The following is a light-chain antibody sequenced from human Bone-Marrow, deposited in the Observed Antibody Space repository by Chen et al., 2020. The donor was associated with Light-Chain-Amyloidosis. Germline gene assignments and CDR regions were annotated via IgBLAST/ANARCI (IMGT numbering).Light chain of an antibody. J-gene: IGLJ2*01. Sequence: SYALPPPPSVSVSPGQPARITCSGDDLPTKYAYWYQQKPGQAPVLVIHRDTERPSGISERFSGSSSGTTATLTISGVQAEDEADYHCQSADSSGTYEVIFGGGTKLTVL. CDR3: QSADSSGTYEVI. V-gene: IGLV3-25*03. CDR1: DLPTKY. CDR2: RDT.